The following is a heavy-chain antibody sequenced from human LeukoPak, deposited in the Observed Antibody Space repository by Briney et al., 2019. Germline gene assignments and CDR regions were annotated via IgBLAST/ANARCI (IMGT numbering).Heavy chain of an antibody. D-gene: IGHD2-2*01. Sequence: GGSLRLSCAASGFTFNNYWMHWVRHAPGKGLVWVSRINSDGSSTTYADSVKGRFTISRDNAKNTLYLQMNSLRAEDTAVYYCARTISSSSTSCFLYWGQGTLVTVSS. CDR1: GFTFNNYW. CDR2: INSDGSST. CDR3: ARTISSSSTSCFLY. V-gene: IGHV3-74*01. J-gene: IGHJ4*02.